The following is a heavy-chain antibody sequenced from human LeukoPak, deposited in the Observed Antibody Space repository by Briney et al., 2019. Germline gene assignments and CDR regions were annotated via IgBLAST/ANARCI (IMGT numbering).Heavy chain of an antibody. CDR2: IKSKTAGGTA. J-gene: IGHJ4*02. D-gene: IGHD3-10*01. CDR1: GFTFSNAW. Sequence: GGSLRLSCAASGFTFSNAWMSWVRQAPGKGLEWVGHIKSKTAGGTADYAAPVKGRFTISRDDSKNTLYLQMNSPKTEDTAVYYCTTGAGPRFGSGSYYYRDGLRFYLDYWGQGTLVTVSS. CDR3: TTGAGPRFGSGSYYYRDGLRFYLDY. V-gene: IGHV3-15*01.